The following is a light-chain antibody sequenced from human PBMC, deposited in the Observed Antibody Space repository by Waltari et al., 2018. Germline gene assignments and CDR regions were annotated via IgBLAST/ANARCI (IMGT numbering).Light chain of an antibody. Sequence: EIVLTQSPGTLSLSPGERATLSCRASQSVGRSLAWYQQKPGQAPRLLIYGASSRAIGVPDRFSGSGSGTDFSLTISRLEPEDFAVYYCQHYVRLPVTFGQGTRVEIK. CDR1: QSVGRS. CDR3: QHYVRLPVT. J-gene: IGKJ1*01. V-gene: IGKV3-20*01. CDR2: GAS.